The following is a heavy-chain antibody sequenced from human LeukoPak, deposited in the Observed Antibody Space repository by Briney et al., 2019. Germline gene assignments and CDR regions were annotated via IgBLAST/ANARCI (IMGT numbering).Heavy chain of an antibody. V-gene: IGHV4-31*03. J-gene: IGHJ5*02. CDR1: GGSISSGGYY. Sequence: PSQTLSLTCTVSGGSISSGGYYWSWIRQHPGKGLEWIGYIYYRGSTYYNPALKSRVTISVGTSKNQFSLKLSSVTAADTAVYYCARDRALRAAWFDPWGQGTLVTVSS. CDR3: ARDRALRAAWFDP. CDR2: IYYRGST. D-gene: IGHD4-17*01.